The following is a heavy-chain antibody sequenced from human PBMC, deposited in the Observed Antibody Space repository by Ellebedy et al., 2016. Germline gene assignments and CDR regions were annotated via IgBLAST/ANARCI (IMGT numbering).Heavy chain of an antibody. CDR3: ARAYYYDSSRNAFDI. CDR1: GYTFTTYG. Sequence: ASVKVSCKASGYTFTTYGISCVRQAPGQGPEWMGWIDTNNGNTNYAQKLQDRVTMTTDTSTSTAYVELRSLRSDDTAVYYCARAYYYDSSRNAFDIWGQGTMVTVSS. CDR2: IDTNNGNT. V-gene: IGHV1-18*01. D-gene: IGHD3-22*01. J-gene: IGHJ3*02.